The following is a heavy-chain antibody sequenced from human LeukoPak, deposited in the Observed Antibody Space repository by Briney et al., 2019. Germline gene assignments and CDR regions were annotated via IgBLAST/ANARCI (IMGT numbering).Heavy chain of an antibody. CDR2: IKEDGSEK. V-gene: IGHV3-7*01. Sequence: GGSLRLSCAASGFTFGSYWMTWVCQAPGKGLEWVANIKEDGSEKKYADSVKGRFTISRDNGKNSVYLQMNSLRAEDTAVYYCAKGGQQRLAYWGQGTLVTVSS. D-gene: IGHD3-9*01. J-gene: IGHJ4*02. CDR1: GFTFGSYW. CDR3: AKGGQQRLAY.